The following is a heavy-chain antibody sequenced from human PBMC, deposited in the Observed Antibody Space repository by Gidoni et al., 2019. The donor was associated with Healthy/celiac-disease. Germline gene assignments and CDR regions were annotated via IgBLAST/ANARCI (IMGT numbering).Heavy chain of an antibody. J-gene: IGHJ6*02. Sequence: QVQLVDSGGGVVQPGRSLRLSCAASGFTFSSYGMHWVRPAQGKGLAWVAVISYDGSNKYYADSGKGRFTISRDNSKNTLYLQMNSLRAEETDVYYCAKEDCTNGVCYPNFHKEYYYYGMDVWGQGTTVTVSS. D-gene: IGHD2-8*01. CDR2: ISYDGSNK. CDR3: AKEDCTNGVCYPNFHKEYYYYGMDV. CDR1: GFTFSSYG. V-gene: IGHV3-30*18.